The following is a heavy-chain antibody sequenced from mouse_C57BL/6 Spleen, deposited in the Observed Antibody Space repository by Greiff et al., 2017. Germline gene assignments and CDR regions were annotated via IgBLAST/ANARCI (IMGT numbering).Heavy chain of an antibody. CDR3: AGTGTSYAMDY. CDR2: IWSGGST. V-gene: IGHV2-2*01. J-gene: IGHJ4*01. D-gene: IGHD4-1*01. CDR1: GFSLTSSG. Sequence: QVHVKQSGPGLVQPSQSLSITCTVSGFSLTSSGVPWVRQSPGKGLEWLGVIWSGGSTDYNAAFISRLSISKDNSKSQVFFKMNSLQADDAAIYYCAGTGTSYAMDYWGQGTSVTVSS.